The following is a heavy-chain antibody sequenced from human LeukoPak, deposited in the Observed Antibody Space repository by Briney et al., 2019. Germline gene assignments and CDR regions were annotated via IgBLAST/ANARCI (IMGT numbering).Heavy chain of an antibody. CDR3: ARGPSGYSYGRRGHGFDP. D-gene: IGHD5-18*01. V-gene: IGHV4-34*01. Sequence: ETSETLSLTCAVYGGSFSGYYWSWIRQPPGKGLEWIGEINHSGSTNYNPSLKSRVTISVDTSKNQFSLKLSSVTAADTAVYYCARGPSGYSYGRRGHGFDPGGQGTLVTVSS. CDR1: GGSFSGYY. CDR2: INHSGST. J-gene: IGHJ5*02.